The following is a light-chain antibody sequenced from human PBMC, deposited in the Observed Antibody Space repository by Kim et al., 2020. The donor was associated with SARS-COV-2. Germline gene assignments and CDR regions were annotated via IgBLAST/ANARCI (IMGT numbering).Light chain of an antibody. J-gene: IGKJ1*01. CDR1: QTISSSY. Sequence: EIVLTQSPGTLSLSPGERATLSCRASQTISSSYLGWYQQKPGQAPRLLIYGASNGATGISDRFSGSGSGTDFTLTITRLGPEDFAAYYCHYYVMSPWTFGQGSKVEIK. CDR3: HYYVMSPWT. CDR2: GAS. V-gene: IGKV3-20*01.